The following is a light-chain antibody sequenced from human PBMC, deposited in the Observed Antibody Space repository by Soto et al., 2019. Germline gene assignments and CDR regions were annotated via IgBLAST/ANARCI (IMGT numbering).Light chain of an antibody. CDR1: SSDVGGYNF. V-gene: IGLV2-8*01. Sequence: QSALTQPPSASGSPGQSVTISCTGASSDVGGYNFVSWYQHHPGKAPILMIYDVTQRPSGVPDRFSGSKSGNTASLTVSGHQDDEEAYYYCSSYAGSSIPVAFGGGTQLTVL. CDR3: SSYAGSSIPVA. CDR2: DVT. J-gene: IGLJ2*01.